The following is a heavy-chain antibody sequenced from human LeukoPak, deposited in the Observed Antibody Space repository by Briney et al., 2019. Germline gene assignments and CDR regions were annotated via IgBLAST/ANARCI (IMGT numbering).Heavy chain of an antibody. Sequence: GGSLRLSCAASGFTYSSYGMHWVRQAPGKGLEWVAFIRYDGSNKYYADSVKGRFTISRDNSKNTLYLQMNSLRAENTAVYYCAKDHVDGYYDFSGRWGQGTLVTVSS. CDR2: IRYDGSNK. D-gene: IGHD3-3*01. J-gene: IGHJ4*02. V-gene: IGHV3-30*02. CDR1: GFTYSSYG. CDR3: AKDHVDGYYDFSGR.